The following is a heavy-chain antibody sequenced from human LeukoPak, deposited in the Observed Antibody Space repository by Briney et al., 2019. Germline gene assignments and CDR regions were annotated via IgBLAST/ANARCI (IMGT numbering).Heavy chain of an antibody. D-gene: IGHD6-19*01. J-gene: IGHJ4*02. Sequence: GGSLRLSCAASGFTFSSYAMSWVRQAPGKGLEWVSAISGSGGSTYYADSVKGRFTISRDNSKNTLFLQLNSLRAEDTAVDYCATQSSGWSSSFDYWGRGTLVAVSS. CDR2: ISGSGGST. CDR3: ATQSSGWSSSFDY. CDR1: GFTFSSYA. V-gene: IGHV3-23*01.